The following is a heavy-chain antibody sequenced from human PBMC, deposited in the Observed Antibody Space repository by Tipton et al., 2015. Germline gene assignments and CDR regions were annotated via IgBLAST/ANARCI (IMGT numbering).Heavy chain of an antibody. J-gene: IGHJ5*02. Sequence: TLSLTCTVSGGSVSSGSYYWSWIRQPPGKGLEWIGYIYYSGSTNYNPSLKSRVTISVDTSKNQFSLKLSSVTAADTAVYYCARRSTASGPPGRFDPWGQGTLVIVSS. CDR3: ARRSTASGPPGRFDP. V-gene: IGHV4-61*01. CDR2: IYYSGST. D-gene: IGHD5-12*01. CDR1: GGSVSSGSYY.